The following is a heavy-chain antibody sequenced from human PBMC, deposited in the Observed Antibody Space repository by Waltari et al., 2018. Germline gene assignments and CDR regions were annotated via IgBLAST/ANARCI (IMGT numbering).Heavy chain of an antibody. V-gene: IGHV3-30-3*01. D-gene: IGHD6-13*01. J-gene: IGHJ4*02. CDR2: ISYDGSNK. CDR3: ARDSPPSSAIDY. CDR1: GFTFSSYA. Sequence: QVQLVESGGGVVQPGRSLRLSCAASGFTFSSYAMHWVRQAPGKGLGWVAVISYDGSNKYYADSVKGRFTISRDNSKNTLYLQMNSLRAEDTAVYYCARDSPPSSAIDYWGQGTLVTVSS.